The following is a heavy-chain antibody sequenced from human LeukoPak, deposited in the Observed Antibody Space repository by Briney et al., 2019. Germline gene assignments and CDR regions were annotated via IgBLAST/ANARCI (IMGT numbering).Heavy chain of an antibody. Sequence: GGSLRLSCAASGFTFSSYGMHWVRQAPGKGLEWVAVISYDGSNKYYADSVKGRFTISRDNSKNTLYLQMNSPRAEDTAVYYCAKDRVRLQMSGWFDPWGQGTLVTVSS. V-gene: IGHV3-30*18. D-gene: IGHD4-11*01. CDR3: AKDRVRLQMSGWFDP. CDR1: GFTFSSYG. J-gene: IGHJ5*02. CDR2: ISYDGSNK.